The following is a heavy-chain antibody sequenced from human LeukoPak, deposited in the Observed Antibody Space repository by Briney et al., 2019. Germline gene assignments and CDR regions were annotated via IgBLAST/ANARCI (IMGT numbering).Heavy chain of an antibody. J-gene: IGHJ2*01. V-gene: IGHV4-34*01. CDR3: ARNSGSNPDSWYFDL. CDR2: IYYSGST. Sequence: SETLSLTCAVYGGSFSGYYWSWIRQPPGKGLEWIGTIYYSGSTYYNPSLKSRVTISVDTSKNQFSLKLSSVTAADTAVYYCARNSGSNPDSWYFDLWGRGTLVTVSS. CDR1: GGSFSGYY. D-gene: IGHD1-26*01.